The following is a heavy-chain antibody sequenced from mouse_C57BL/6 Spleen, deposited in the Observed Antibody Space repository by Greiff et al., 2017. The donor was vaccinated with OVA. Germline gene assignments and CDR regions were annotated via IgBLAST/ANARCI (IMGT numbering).Heavy chain of an antibody. CDR3: ARRGYGSSYDWYFDV. CDR2: ISNGGGST. J-gene: IGHJ1*03. Sequence: EVQGVESGGGLVQPGGSLKLSCAASGFTFSDYYMYWVRQTPEKRLEWVAYISNGGGSTYYPDTVKGRFTISRDNAKNTLYLQMSRLKSEDTAMYYCARRGYGSSYDWYFDVWGTGTTVTVSS. CDR1: GFTFSDYY. V-gene: IGHV5-12*01. D-gene: IGHD1-1*01.